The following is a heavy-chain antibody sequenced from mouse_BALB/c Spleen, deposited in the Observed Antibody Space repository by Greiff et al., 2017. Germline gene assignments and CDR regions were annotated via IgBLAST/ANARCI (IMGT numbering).Heavy chain of an antibody. CDR1: GYTFTSYV. J-gene: IGHJ2*01. D-gene: IGHD1-1*01. CDR3: ARSAYYCSSYQRFSYFDY. CDR2: INPYNDGT. V-gene: IGHV1-14*01. Sequence: VQLKESGPELVKPGASVKMSCKASGYTFTSYVMHWVKQKPGQGLEWIGYINPYNDGTKYNEKFKGKATLTSDKSSSTAYMELSSLTSEDSAVYYCARSAYYCSSYQRFSYFDYWGQGTTLTVSS.